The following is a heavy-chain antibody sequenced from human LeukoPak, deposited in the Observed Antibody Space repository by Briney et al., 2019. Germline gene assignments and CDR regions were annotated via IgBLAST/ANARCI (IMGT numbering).Heavy chain of an antibody. CDR2: IYTSGST. D-gene: IGHD6-13*01. Sequence: SETLSLTCTVSGGSISSYYWSWIRQPAGKGLECIGRIYTSGSTNYNPSLKSRVTMSVDTSKNQFSLKLSSVTAADTAVYYCARDGYSSSGPGIGGFDPWGEGTLVTVSS. J-gene: IGHJ5*02. CDR3: ARDGYSSSGPGIGGFDP. CDR1: GGSISSYY. V-gene: IGHV4-4*07.